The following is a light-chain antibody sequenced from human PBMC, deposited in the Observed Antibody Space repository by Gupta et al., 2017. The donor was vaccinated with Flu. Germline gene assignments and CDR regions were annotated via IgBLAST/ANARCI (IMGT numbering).Light chain of an antibody. J-gene: IGLJ1*01. CDR2: EAR. V-gene: IGLV2-23*01. CDR1: SSDVGRFNV. Sequence: RAITISCTGTSSDVGRFNVVSWYQQHPGKAPKLIIYEARKRPSGVSNRFSGAKSGNTASLTISGLQAEDEADYFCCSYTGSDLYVFGSG. CDR3: CSYTGSDLYV.